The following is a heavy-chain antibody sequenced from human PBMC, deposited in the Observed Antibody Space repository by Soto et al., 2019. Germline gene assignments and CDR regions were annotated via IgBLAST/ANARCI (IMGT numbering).Heavy chain of an antibody. D-gene: IGHD2-2*02. CDR1: GDSVSSNSAA. CDR2: TYYRSKWYN. V-gene: IGHV6-1*01. J-gene: IGHJ6*02. Sequence: SQTLSLTCAISGDSVSSNSAAWNWIRQSPSRGLEWLGRTYYRSKWYNDYAVSVKSRITINPDTSKNQFSLQLNSVTPEDTAVYYCARAVFCSSTSCYTPPGGMDVWGQGTTVTVSS. CDR3: ARAVFCSSTSCYTPPGGMDV.